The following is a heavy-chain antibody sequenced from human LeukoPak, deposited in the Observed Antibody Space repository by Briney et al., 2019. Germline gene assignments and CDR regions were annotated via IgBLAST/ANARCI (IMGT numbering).Heavy chain of an antibody. CDR3: AKEEGFPPLYGMDV. CDR1: GFTFSSYA. V-gene: IGHV3-30-3*01. Sequence: GGSLRLSCAASGFTFSSYAMHWVRQAPGKGLEWVAVISYDGSNKYYADSVKGRFTISRDNSKNTLYLQMNSLRAEDTAVYYCAKEEGFPPLYGMDVWGQGTTVTVSS. J-gene: IGHJ6*02. CDR2: ISYDGSNK. D-gene: IGHD3-10*01.